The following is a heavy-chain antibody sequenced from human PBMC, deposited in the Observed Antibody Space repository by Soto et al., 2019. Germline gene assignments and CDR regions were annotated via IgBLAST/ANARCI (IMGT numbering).Heavy chain of an antibody. CDR1: GYSFVNYY. Sequence: ASVKVSCKASGYSFVNYYMHWVRQAPGQGFEWMGVINPSGGRTSYAQKFQGRVTMTRDTSTSTVHMELSNLRSEDTAVYFCARDGGYDVLTGHYILLYYLDNWGLGTLVTVSS. D-gene: IGHD3-9*01. J-gene: IGHJ4*02. CDR2: INPSGGRT. V-gene: IGHV1-46*01. CDR3: ARDGGYDVLTGHYILLYYLDN.